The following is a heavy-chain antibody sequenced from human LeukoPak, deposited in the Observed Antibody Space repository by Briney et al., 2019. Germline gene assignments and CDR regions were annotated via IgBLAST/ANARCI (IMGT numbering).Heavy chain of an antibody. CDR3: ARGRRRFRLFHIAAAGNGGDWFDP. CDR1: GGSISSSSYY. J-gene: IGHJ5*02. D-gene: IGHD6-13*01. V-gene: IGHV4-39*07. CDR2: IYYSGST. Sequence: SETLSLTCTVSGGSISSSSYYWGWIRQPPGKGLEWIGSIYYSGSTYYNPSLKSRVTISVDTSKNQFSLKLSSVTAADTAVYYCARGRRRFRLFHIAAAGNGGDWFDPWGQGTLVTVSS.